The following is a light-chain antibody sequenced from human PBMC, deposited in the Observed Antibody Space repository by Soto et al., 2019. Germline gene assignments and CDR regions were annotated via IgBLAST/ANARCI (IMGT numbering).Light chain of an antibody. V-gene: IGLV4-69*02. Sequence: QAVVTQSPSASASLGASVKLTCTLSSGHSSYAIAWHQQQPEKGPRYLMTLNGDGSHSTGDGIPDRFSGSSSGAERYLTISSLQSEDEADYFCQTWGTGVHVVFGGGTKLTVL. J-gene: IGLJ2*01. CDR3: QTWGTGVHVV. CDR2: LNGDGSH. CDR1: SGHSSYA.